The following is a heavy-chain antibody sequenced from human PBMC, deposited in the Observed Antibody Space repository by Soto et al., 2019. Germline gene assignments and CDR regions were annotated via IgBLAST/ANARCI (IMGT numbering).Heavy chain of an antibody. Sequence: SVKVSCKASGGTFSSYAISWVRKAPGQGLEWMGGIIPIFGTANYAQKFQGRVTITADESTSTAYMELSSLRSEDTAVYYCARDRLSRAYYYYYGMDVWGQGTTVTVSS. D-gene: IGHD6-6*01. J-gene: IGHJ6*02. CDR1: GGTFSSYA. CDR3: ARDRLSRAYYYYYGMDV. V-gene: IGHV1-69*13. CDR2: IIPIFGTA.